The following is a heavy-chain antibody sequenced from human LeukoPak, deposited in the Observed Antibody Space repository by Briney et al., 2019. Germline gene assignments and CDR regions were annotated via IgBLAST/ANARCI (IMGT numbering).Heavy chain of an antibody. J-gene: IGHJ5*02. CDR1: GFTFSSYA. Sequence: GGSLRLSCAASGFTFSSYAMHWVRQAPGKGLEWVAVISYDGSNKYYADSVKGRFTISRDNSKNTLYLQMNSLRAEDTAAYYCARLYPLELELSDWFDPWGQGTLVTVSS. CDR2: ISYDGSNK. D-gene: IGHD1-7*01. CDR3: ARLYPLELELSDWFDP. V-gene: IGHV3-30-3*01.